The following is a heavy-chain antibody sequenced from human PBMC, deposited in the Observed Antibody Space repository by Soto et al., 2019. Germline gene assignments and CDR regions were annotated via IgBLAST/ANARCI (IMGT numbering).Heavy chain of an antibody. V-gene: IGHV4-31*03. J-gene: IGHJ3*02. Sequence: QVQLQESGPGLVKPSQTLSLTCTVSGGSISSGGYYWSWIRQHPGKGLEWIGYIYYSGSTYYNPSLKSRVTISVDTSKNQFSLKLSSVTAADTAVYYCARDLRYDILTYDAFDIWGQGTMVTVSS. CDR1: GGSISSGGYY. CDR3: ARDLRYDILTYDAFDI. D-gene: IGHD3-9*01. CDR2: IYYSGST.